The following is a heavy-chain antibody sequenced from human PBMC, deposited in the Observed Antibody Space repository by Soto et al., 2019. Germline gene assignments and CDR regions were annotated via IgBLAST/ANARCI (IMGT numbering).Heavy chain of an antibody. D-gene: IGHD3-10*01. CDR1: RFAFSSYE. CDR3: ARGSDWSGSYYRALDY. J-gene: IGHJ4*02. V-gene: IGHV3-48*03. Sequence: EVHLVESGGRLVQPGGSLRLSCAASRFAFSSYEMNWVRQAPGKGLEWVSYISGSAITIYYADSVKGRFTISRDNAKNLLYLQMNSLRAEDTAVYYCARGSDWSGSYYRALDYWGEGTLVTVSS. CDR2: ISGSAITI.